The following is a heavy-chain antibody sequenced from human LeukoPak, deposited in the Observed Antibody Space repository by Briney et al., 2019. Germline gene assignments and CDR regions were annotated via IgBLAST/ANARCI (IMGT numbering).Heavy chain of an antibody. J-gene: IGHJ3*02. CDR2: ISYDGSNK. Sequence: GGSLRLSCTASGFTFSSYGMHWVRQAPGKGPEWVAVISYDGSNKYYADSVKGRFTISRDNSKNTLYLQMNSLRAEDSAEYYCAKSLLTTATGTGRAFDIWGQGTMVTVSA. CDR1: GFTFSSYG. D-gene: IGHD1-1*01. CDR3: AKSLLTTATGTGRAFDI. V-gene: IGHV3-30*18.